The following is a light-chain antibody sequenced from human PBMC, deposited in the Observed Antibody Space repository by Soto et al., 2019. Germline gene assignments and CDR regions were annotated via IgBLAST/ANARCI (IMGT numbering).Light chain of an antibody. CDR3: QQRGNWPS. V-gene: IGKV3-11*01. CDR1: QSVSRY. Sequence: EIALTQSPATLSLSPWQRATLSWRASQSVSRYLAWYQQKPGQAPRLLIYDASNRATGIPARFSGSGSGTDFTLTISSLAPEYFAVYYCQQRGNWPSFGGGTKVDIK. CDR2: DAS. J-gene: IGKJ4*01.